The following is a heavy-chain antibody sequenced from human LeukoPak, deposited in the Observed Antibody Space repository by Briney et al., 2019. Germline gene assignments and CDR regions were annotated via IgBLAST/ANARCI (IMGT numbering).Heavy chain of an antibody. Sequence: ASVKVSCKASGYTFTGYYMHWVRQAPGQGLEWMGWINPNSGGTNYAQKFQGRVTITRDTSITTAYMELSRLRSDDTAVYYCARSSAPYYFDYWGQGTLVTVSS. J-gene: IGHJ4*02. CDR3: ARSSAPYYFDY. CDR2: INPNSGGT. V-gene: IGHV1-2*02. CDR1: GYTFTGYY.